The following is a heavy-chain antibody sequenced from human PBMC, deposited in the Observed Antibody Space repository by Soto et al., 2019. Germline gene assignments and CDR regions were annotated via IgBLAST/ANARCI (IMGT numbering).Heavy chain of an antibody. D-gene: IGHD3-16*01. Sequence: GGSLRLSCAASGVTFSSYAMSWVRQAPGKGLEWVSSINGRGDDTFYADSVKGRFTISRDNSKNTLYLQMNSLRAEDTALYYCAKKKEYDYVWGKSPLDWGQGTLVTVSS. CDR1: GVTFSSYA. V-gene: IGHV3-23*01. J-gene: IGHJ4*03. CDR3: AKKKEYDYVWGKSPLD. CDR2: INGRGDDT.